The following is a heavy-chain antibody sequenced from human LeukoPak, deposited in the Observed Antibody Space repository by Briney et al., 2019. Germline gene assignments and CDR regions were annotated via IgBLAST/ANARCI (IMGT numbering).Heavy chain of an antibody. J-gene: IGHJ4*02. D-gene: IGHD6-19*01. V-gene: IGHV3-21*01. CDR2: VSHIIGST. CDR1: GISLSNYA. Sequence: GGSLRLSCAASGISLSNYAMNWVRQAPGEGLEWVSTVSHIIGSTYYADSVKGRFTISRDNAKNSLYLQMNSLRAEDTAVYYCARDVRAVAPGDYWGQGTLVTVSS. CDR3: ARDVRAVAPGDY.